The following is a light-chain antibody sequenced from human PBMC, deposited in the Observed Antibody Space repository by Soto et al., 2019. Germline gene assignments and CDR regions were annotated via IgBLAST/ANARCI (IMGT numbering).Light chain of an antibody. CDR3: QQYGSSPMYS. CDR1: QSINSNV. V-gene: IGKV3-20*01. Sequence: EIVLTQSPGTLSLSPGEGATLSCRASQSINSNVLAWYQHKVGQAPRLLIHAASIRATGIPDRFSGNGSGTDFTLTISRLEPEDFAVYYCQQYGSSPMYSFGQGTKLEIK. J-gene: IGKJ2*03. CDR2: AAS.